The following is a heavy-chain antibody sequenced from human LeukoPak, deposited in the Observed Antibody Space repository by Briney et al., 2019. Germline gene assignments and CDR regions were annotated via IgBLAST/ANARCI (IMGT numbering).Heavy chain of an antibody. D-gene: IGHD3-3*01. CDR1: GGSISRYY. Sequence: SETLSLTCTVSGGSISRYYWSWIRQPPGKGLEWIGYIYYSGSTNYNPSLKSRVTISVDTSKNQFSLKLSSVTAADTAVYYCARVNLGHYDFWSGYYRGDDARGYYFDYWGQGTLVTVSS. V-gene: IGHV4-59*01. J-gene: IGHJ4*02. CDR3: ARVNLGHYDFWSGYYRGDDARGYYFDY. CDR2: IYYSGST.